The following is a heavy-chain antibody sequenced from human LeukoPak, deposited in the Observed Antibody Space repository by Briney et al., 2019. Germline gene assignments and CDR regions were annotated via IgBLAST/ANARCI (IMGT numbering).Heavy chain of an antibody. D-gene: IGHD4-17*01. CDR2: IYTSGNT. V-gene: IGHV4-4*07. Sequence: SETLSLTCTVSGGSISNFFWSWIRQPAGKGLEWIGHIYTSGNTNYNPSLKSRVTMSVDTSKNQFSLKLSSVTAADTAVYYCAREITTVSTHYYYYMDVWGKGTTVTISS. J-gene: IGHJ6*03. CDR3: AREITTVSTHYYYYMDV. CDR1: GGSISNFF.